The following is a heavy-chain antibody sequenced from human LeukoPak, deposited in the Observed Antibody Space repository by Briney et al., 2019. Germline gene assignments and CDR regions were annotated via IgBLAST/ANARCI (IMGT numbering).Heavy chain of an antibody. J-gene: IGHJ6*02. CDR2: MNPNSGNT. Sequence: GASVKVSCKASGYTFTSYDINWVRQATGQGLEWMGWMNPNSGNTGYAQKLQGRVTMTRNTSISTAFMELSNLRSEDTAVYYSARGPAERHSSSWYTHYYYYYGVDVWGQGTTVTVSS. CDR3: ARGPAERHSSSWYTHYYYYYGVDV. D-gene: IGHD6-13*01. CDR1: GYTFTSYD. V-gene: IGHV1-8*01.